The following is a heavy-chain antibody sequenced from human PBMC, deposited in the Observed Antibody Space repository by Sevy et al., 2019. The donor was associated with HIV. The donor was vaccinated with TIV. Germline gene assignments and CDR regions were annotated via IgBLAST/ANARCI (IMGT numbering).Heavy chain of an antibody. V-gene: IGHV3-7*01. D-gene: IGHD6-13*01. CDR2: INQGGSEK. CDR3: ARALAAAASS. J-gene: IGHJ5*02. CDR1: GFTFSAYW. Sequence: GGCLRLSCAASGFTFSAYWMHWVRQAPGKGLEWMANINQGGSEKYYVDSVKGRFTISRDNAKNSLFLQMNSLRAEGTAVYDCARALAAAASSWGQGALVTVSS.